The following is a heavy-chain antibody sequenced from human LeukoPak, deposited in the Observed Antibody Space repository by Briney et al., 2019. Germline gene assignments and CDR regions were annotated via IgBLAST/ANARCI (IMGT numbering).Heavy chain of an antibody. V-gene: IGHV1-18*01. CDR1: GCTFSSYG. Sequence: ASVKDSCKASGCTFSSYGISWVRQAPGQGLKWMGWISGYNGNTHYAHNLQGRVTMTTDTSTSTAYMELRSLRSDDTAVYYCARDEARYSSGYYPNWFYPWGQGTLVTVSS. D-gene: IGHD3-22*01. CDR3: ARDEARYSSGYYPNWFYP. J-gene: IGHJ5*02. CDR2: ISGYNGNT.